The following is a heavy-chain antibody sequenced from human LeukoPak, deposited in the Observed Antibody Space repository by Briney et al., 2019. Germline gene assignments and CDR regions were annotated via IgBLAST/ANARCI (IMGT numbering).Heavy chain of an antibody. Sequence: GGPLRLSCAASGFTFSRFGMNWVRQAPGKGLEWISYISSSSSAIYYADSVRGRFTISRDNAKNSLYLQMSSLRDEDTAVYYCAQKGGTDHWGQGTLVTVSS. J-gene: IGHJ4*02. CDR3: AQKGGTDH. V-gene: IGHV3-48*02. CDR2: ISSSSSAI. D-gene: IGHD2-15*01. CDR1: GFTFSRFG.